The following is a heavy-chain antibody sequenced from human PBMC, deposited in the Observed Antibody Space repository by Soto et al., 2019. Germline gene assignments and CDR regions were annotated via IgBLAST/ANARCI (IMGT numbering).Heavy chain of an antibody. CDR3: ARGVRIGSGWAYYYYYYGMDV. D-gene: IGHD6-19*01. J-gene: IGHJ6*02. Sequence: LSLTCAVYGGSFSGYYWSWIRQPPGKGLEWIGEINHSGSTNYNPSLKSRVTISVDTSKNQFSLKLSSVTAADTAVYYCARGVRIGSGWAYYYYYYGMDVWGQGTTVTVS. V-gene: IGHV4-34*01. CDR2: INHSGST. CDR1: GGSFSGYY.